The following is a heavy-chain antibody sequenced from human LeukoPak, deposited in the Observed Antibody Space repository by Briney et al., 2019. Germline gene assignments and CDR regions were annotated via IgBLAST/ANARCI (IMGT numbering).Heavy chain of an antibody. J-gene: IGHJ5*02. D-gene: IGHD2-15*01. CDR1: GGSISSSSYY. CDR3: ARMDHHGSRDNWFDP. CDR2: IYYSGST. V-gene: IGHV4-39*07. Sequence: SETLSLTCTVSGGSISSSSYYWGWIRQPPGKGLEWIGSIYYSGSTYYNPSLKSRVTISVDTSKNQFSLKLSSVTAADTAIYYCARMDHHGSRDNWFDPWGQGTLVTVS.